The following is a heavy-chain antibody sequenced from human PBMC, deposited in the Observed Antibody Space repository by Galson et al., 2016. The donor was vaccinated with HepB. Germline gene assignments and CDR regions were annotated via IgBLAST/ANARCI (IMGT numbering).Heavy chain of an antibody. V-gene: IGHV3-23*01. CDR2: ISGPGGST. D-gene: IGHD2-15*01. CDR3: ARYEAPSYYDFMDL. CDR1: GFTFSSHA. J-gene: IGHJ6*03. Sequence: SLRLSCAASGFTFSSHAMSWVRQAPGKGLEWVSGISGPGGSTDYADSVKGRFTISRDNSKNTLYLQMNSLRAEDKALYYCARYEAPSYYDFMDLWGKGTTVTVSS.